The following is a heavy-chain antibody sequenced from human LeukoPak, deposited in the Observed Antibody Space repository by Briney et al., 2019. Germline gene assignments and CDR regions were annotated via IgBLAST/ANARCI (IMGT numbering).Heavy chain of an antibody. D-gene: IGHD5-18*01. Sequence: PSETLSLTXTVSGGSISSSSYYWGWIRQPPGKGLEWIGSIYYSGSTYYNPSLKSRVTISVDTSKNQFSLKLSSVTAADTAVYYCARHSWIQLWLRYPFDIWGQGTMVTVSS. CDR3: ARHSWIQLWLRYPFDI. CDR2: IYYSGST. V-gene: IGHV4-39*01. CDR1: GGSISSSSYY. J-gene: IGHJ3*02.